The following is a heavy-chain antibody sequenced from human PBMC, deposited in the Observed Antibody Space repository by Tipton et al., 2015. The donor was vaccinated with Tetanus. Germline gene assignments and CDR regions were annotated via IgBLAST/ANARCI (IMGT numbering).Heavy chain of an antibody. CDR1: GFTFYSYG. Sequence: SLRLSCAASGFTFYSYGMHWVRQAPGKGLEWVAVISYDGRNKYYAHSVKGRFTISRDNSKNTLYLQMNSLRAEDTAVYYCARGLPREPFYFDYWGQGKQVTVSS. D-gene: IGHD1-26*01. J-gene: IGHJ4*02. CDR3: ARGLPREPFYFDY. V-gene: IGHV3-30*03. CDR2: ISYDGRNK.